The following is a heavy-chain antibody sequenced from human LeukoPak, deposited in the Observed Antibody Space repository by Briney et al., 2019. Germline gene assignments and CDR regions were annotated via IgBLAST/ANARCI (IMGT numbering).Heavy chain of an antibody. V-gene: IGHV4-34*01. D-gene: IGHD1-14*01. CDR2: INHSGST. Sequence: SETLSLTCAVYGGSFSGYYWSWIRQPPGKGLEWIGEINHSGSTNYNPSLKSRVTISVDTSKNQFSLKLSSVTAADTAVYYCARGGPEIDCWGQGTLVTVSS. J-gene: IGHJ4*02. CDR1: GGSFSGYY. CDR3: ARGGPEIDC.